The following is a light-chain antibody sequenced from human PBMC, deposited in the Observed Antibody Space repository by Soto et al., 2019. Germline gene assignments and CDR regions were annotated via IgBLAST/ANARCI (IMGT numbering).Light chain of an antibody. J-gene: IGLJ1*01. CDR3: QSYDSEVNGLYV. CDR2: GNT. V-gene: IGLV1-40*01. CDR1: SSNIGAGYD. Sequence: QSVLTQPPSVSGAPGQRVTISCTGSSSNIGAGYDVHWYQQFPGTTPKSLIYGNTNRPSGVPDRFSASKSGTSASLDITGLQAEDEAEYYCQSYDSEVNGLYVFGTGTKVTVL.